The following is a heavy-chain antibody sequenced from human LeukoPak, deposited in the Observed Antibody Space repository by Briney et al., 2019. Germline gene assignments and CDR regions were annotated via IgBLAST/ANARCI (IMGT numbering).Heavy chain of an antibody. J-gene: IGHJ4*02. CDR3: AKRGVVLRVISGGFHQEAYYFDS. CDR1: GITLSNYG. V-gene: IGHV3-23*01. Sequence: GGSLRLSCAVSGITLSNYGMSWVRQAPGKGLEWVAGISDSGGGTNYADSVKGRFTISRDNPKNTLYLQMNSLRAEDTAVYFCAKRGVVLRVISGGFHQEAYYFDSWGQGALVTVSS. CDR2: ISDSGGGT. D-gene: IGHD3-16*01.